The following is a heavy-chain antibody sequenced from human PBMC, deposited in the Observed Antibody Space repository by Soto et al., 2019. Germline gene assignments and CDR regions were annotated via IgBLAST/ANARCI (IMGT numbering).Heavy chain of an antibody. D-gene: IGHD6-13*01. V-gene: IGHV3-33*08. Sequence: GGSLRLSCAASGFTFSNYGMHWVRQAPGKGLEWVAVIGFDGKNENYGDSVKGRFTVSRDNSRNTLYLQMNSLRVEDTAVYFCAREIGYSSTWPAYWGQGT. CDR2: IGFDGKNE. J-gene: IGHJ4*02. CDR3: AREIGYSSTWPAY. CDR1: GFTFSNYG.